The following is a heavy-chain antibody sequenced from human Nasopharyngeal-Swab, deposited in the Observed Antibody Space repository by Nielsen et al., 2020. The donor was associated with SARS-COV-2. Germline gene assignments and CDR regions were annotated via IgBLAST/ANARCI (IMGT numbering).Heavy chain of an antibody. CDR2: ISGSGGST. J-gene: IGHJ4*02. CDR1: GFTFSSYA. Sequence: GESLKISCAASGFTFSSYAMSWVRQAPGKGLEWVPAISGSGGSTYYADSVKGRFTISRDNSKSTLYLQMNSLRAEDTAVYYCAKGGGRMVAVAGYLGYWGQGTLVTVSS. D-gene: IGHD6-19*01. CDR3: AKGGGRMVAVAGYLGY. V-gene: IGHV3-23*01.